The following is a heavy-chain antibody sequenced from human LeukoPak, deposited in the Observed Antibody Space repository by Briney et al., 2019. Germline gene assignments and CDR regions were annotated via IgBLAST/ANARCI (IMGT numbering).Heavy chain of an antibody. CDR3: ARHDRGSGSYFFHS. CDR2: IYPGDSDT. D-gene: IGHD3-10*01. J-gene: IGHJ4*02. V-gene: IGHV5-51*01. CDR1: GYSFTSYW. Sequence: GESLKISCKGSGYSFTSYWIGWVRQMPGKGLGWMGIIYPGDSDTRYSASFQGTVTIATDKSIRTAYMQWRRVEATDTSMYACARHDRGSGSYFFHSWGQATQVTVSS.